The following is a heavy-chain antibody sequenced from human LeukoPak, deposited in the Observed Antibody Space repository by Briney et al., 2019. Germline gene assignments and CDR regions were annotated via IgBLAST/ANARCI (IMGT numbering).Heavy chain of an antibody. J-gene: IGHJ4*02. CDR1: GFSFSSYG. CDR3: VKDGGEYNYDY. V-gene: IGHV3-30*02. CDR2: IRSDGSNK. Sequence: QPGGSLRLSCAGSGFSFSSYGMHWVRQAPGKGLEWMAFIRSDGSNKYYADSAKGRFTISRDNSKNTLYLQMNSLRVEDTAVYYCVKDGGEYNYDYWGQGTLVTVSS. D-gene: IGHD2-21*01.